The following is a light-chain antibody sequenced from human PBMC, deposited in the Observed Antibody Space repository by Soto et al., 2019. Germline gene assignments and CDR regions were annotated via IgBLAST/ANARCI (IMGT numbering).Light chain of an antibody. CDR2: AAS. Sequence: DIHITQAPSSLSASVEDRVIITCRASQSISNHLNWYQQKPGKAPKLLISAASSLQSGVPSRFSGSGSGTEFTLTISSLQPDDSATYYCQQYNSYRTFGQGTKVDI. J-gene: IGKJ1*01. CDR3: QQYNSYRT. CDR1: QSISNH. V-gene: IGKV1-16*01.